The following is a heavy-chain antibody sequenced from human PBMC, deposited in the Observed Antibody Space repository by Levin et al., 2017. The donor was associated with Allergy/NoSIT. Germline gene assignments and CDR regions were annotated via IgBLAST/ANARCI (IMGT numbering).Heavy chain of an antibody. V-gene: IGHV4-59*08. D-gene: IGHD6-19*01. CDR2: IYYSGST. CDR3: ARGRGSYSSGWLLPNWFDP. J-gene: IGHJ5*02. CDR1: GGSISSYY. Sequence: PSETLSLTCTVSGGSISSYYWSWIRQPPGKGLEWIGYIYYSGSTNYNPSLKSRVTISVDTSKNQFSLKLSSVTAADTAVYYCARGRGSYSSGWLLPNWFDPWGQGTLVTVSS.